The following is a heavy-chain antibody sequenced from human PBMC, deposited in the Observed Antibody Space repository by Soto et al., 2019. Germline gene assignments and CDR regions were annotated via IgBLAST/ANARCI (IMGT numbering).Heavy chain of an antibody. J-gene: IGHJ6*02. CDR3: TTTTVTTVAESDYYYYGTDV. V-gene: IGHV3-15*07. D-gene: IGHD4-17*01. Sequence: EVQLVESGGGLVKPGGSLRLSCAASGFTFSNAWMNWVRQAPGKGLEWVGRIKSKTDGGTTDYAAPVKGRFTISRDDSKNTLYLQMNSLKTEDTAVYYCTTTTVTTVAESDYYYYGTDVWGQGTTVTVSS. CDR2: IKSKTDGGTT. CDR1: GFTFSNAW.